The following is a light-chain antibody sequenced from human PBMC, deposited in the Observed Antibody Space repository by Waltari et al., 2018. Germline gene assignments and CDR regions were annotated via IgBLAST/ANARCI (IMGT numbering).Light chain of an antibody. Sequence: DVDMTQSPSYLSASIGDRITITCRASQSIIHYLNWYQQKQGTAPRLLITGASSLRGGVPSRFSGSGSGTDFSLTISSLQPEDFATYYCQQTFSSPYTFGQGTKLDI. J-gene: IGKJ2*01. V-gene: IGKV1-39*01. CDR3: QQTFSSPYT. CDR2: GAS. CDR1: QSIIHY.